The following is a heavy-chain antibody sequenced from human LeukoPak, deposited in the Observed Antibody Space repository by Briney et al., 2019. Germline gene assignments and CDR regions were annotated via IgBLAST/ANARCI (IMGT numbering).Heavy chain of an antibody. J-gene: IGHJ3*02. V-gene: IGHV4-61*02. CDR2: IYISAST. CDR1: GGSISSGSYY. CDR3: ARNCSSTSCYSSDAFDI. Sequence: PSGTLSLTCTVSGGSISSGSYYWSWIRQPAGKGLEWLGRIYISASTNHNSSLKSLVTISTNTSKNHYSLKLSSVTGADTAVYYCARNCSSTSCYSSDAFDIWGQGTIVTVSS. D-gene: IGHD2-2*01.